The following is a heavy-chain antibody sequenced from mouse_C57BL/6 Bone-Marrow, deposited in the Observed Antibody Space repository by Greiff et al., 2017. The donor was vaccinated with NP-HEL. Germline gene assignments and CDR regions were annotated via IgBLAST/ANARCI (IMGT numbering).Heavy chain of an antibody. V-gene: IGHV1-55*01. CDR3: ARCGNWWYYAMDY. D-gene: IGHD2-1*01. J-gene: IGHJ4*01. CDR1: GYTFTSYW. Sequence: VQLQQSGAELVKPGASVKMSCKASGYTFTSYWITWVKQRPGQGLEWIGDIYPGSGSTNYNEKFKSKATLAVDTSSSTAYMQLSSLTSEDSAVYYCARCGNWWYYAMDYWGQGTSVTVSS. CDR2: IYPGSGST.